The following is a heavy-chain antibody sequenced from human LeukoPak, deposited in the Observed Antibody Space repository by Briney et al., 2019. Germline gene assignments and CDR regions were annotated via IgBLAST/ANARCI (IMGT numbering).Heavy chain of an antibody. CDR3: AKILLGTMVRGVPFDY. CDR2: IRYDGSNK. D-gene: IGHD3-10*01. Sequence: GGSLRLSCVASGFSFSCGMNWVRQAPGKGLEWVAFIRYDGSNKYYADSVKGRFTISRDNSKNTLYLQMNSLRAEDTAVYYCAKILLGTMVRGVPFDYWGQGTLVTVSS. CDR1: GFSFSCG. J-gene: IGHJ4*02. V-gene: IGHV3-30*02.